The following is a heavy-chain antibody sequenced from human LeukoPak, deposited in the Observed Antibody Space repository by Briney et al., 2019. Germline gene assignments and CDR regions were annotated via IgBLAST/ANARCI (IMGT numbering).Heavy chain of an antibody. CDR3: AKEGGPLPFYSGSYLDY. CDR2: ISGSGGST. Sequence: GGSLRLSCAASGFTFSSYGMSWVRQAPGKGLEWVSAISGSGGSTYYADSVKGRFTISRDNSKNTLYLQMNSLRAEDTAVYYCAKEGGPLPFYSGSYLDYWGQGTLVTVSS. J-gene: IGHJ4*02. CDR1: GFTFSSYG. D-gene: IGHD1-26*01. V-gene: IGHV3-23*01.